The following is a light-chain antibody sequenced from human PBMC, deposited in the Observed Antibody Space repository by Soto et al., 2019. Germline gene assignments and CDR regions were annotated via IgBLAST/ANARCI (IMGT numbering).Light chain of an antibody. CDR3: SSFTSRFTFNYI. CDR1: SIDVGGYNY. J-gene: IGLJ1*01. Sequence: QSVLTQPASVSGSPGHSITISCTGTSIDVGGYNYVSWYQQHPGKAPKIIIYEVTNRPSGVSNRFSGSKSGNTASLTISGLQAEDDADYYCSSFTSRFTFNYIFGTGTKVTVL. V-gene: IGLV2-14*01. CDR2: EVT.